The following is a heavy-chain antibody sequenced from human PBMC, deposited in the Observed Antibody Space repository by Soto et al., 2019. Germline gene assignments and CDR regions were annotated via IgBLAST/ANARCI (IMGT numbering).Heavy chain of an antibody. CDR2: IIPLFGTA. V-gene: IGHV1-69*13. J-gene: IGHJ4*02. Sequence: SVKVSCKASGGTFSRYAINWVRQAPGHGLEWMGGIIPLFGTAKYAQKFQDRVTITADGSTSTAHMELRSLTSDDTAVYYCARDYGHDCSGGNCYFYFWGQGTLVTVSS. D-gene: IGHD2-15*01. CDR3: ARDYGHDCSGGNCYFYF. CDR1: GGTFSRYA.